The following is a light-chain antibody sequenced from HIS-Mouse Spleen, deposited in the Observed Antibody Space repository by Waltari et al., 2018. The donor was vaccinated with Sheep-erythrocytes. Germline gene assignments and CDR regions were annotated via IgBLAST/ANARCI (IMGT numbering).Light chain of an antibody. CDR2: DVS. V-gene: IGLV2-11*01. CDR3: CSYAGSYNYV. Sequence: QSALTQPRSVSGSPGQSVTISCTGTSSDVGGYNYVSWYQPHPGKAPKLMIYDVSKRPAGVPGRFSGSKSGNTASRTISGLQAEDEADYYCCSYAGSYNYVFGTGTKVTVL. CDR1: SSDVGGYNY. J-gene: IGLJ1*01.